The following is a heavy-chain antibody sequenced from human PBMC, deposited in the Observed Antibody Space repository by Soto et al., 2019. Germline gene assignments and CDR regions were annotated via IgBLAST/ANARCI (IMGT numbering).Heavy chain of an antibody. CDR2: IWYDGSNK. J-gene: IGHJ5*02. D-gene: IGHD6-19*01. CDR1: GFTFSSYG. CDR3: ARPSVAGTFSYWFDP. Sequence: GGSLRLSCAASGFTFSSYGMHWVRQAPGKGLEWVAVIWYDGSNKYYADSVKGRFTISRDNSKNTLYLQMNSLRAEDTAVYYCARPSVAGTFSYWFDPWGQGTLVTVSS. V-gene: IGHV3-33*01.